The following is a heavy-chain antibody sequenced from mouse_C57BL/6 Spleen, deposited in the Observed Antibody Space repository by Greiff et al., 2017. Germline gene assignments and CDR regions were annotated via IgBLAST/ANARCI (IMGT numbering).Heavy chain of an antibody. V-gene: IGHV5-9-1*02. CDR2: ISSGGDYI. J-gene: IGHJ1*03. CDR1: GFTFSSYA. CDR3: TRDTTGSSGYFDF. D-gene: IGHD1-1*01. Sequence: DVKLVESGEGLVKPGGSLKLSCAASGFTFSSYAMSWVRQTPEQRLEWVAYISSGGDYIDYADTIKGRFTISRDTASNTLYLQMSSLKSEDTAMYYCTRDTTGSSGYFDFWGTGTTVTVSS.